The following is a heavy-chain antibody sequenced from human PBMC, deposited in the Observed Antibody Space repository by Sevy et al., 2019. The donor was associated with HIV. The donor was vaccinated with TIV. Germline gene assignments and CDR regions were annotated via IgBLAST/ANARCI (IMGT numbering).Heavy chain of an antibody. CDR2: ILNDGTNE. CDR3: ATRRYSLLPSDAFEL. D-gene: IGHD5-12*01. CDR1: GFIFSTYG. Sequence: QPGGSLRLSCVGSGFIFSTYGMHWVRQAPGKGLQWLAYILNDGTNEFYADSVRGRFTISRDNSKNTLSLQIDSLRVEDTAVYFCATRRYSLLPSDAFELWGQGTMVTVSS. J-gene: IGHJ3*01. V-gene: IGHV3-30*02.